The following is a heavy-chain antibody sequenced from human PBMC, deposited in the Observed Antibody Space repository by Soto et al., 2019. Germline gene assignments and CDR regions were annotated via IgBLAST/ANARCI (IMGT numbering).Heavy chain of an antibody. Sequence: SETLSLTCTVSGGSISSYYWSWIRQPPGKGLEWIGYIYYSGSTNYNPSLKSRVTISVDTSKNQFSLKLSSVTAADTAVYYCARAPHCSGGSCYSEYDPWGQGTLVTVSS. V-gene: IGHV4-59*08. CDR2: IYYSGST. D-gene: IGHD2-15*01. CDR3: ARAPHCSGGSCYSEYDP. CDR1: GGSISSYY. J-gene: IGHJ5*02.